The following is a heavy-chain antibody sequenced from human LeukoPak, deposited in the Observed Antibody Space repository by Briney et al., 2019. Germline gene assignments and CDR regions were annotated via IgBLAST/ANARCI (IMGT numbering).Heavy chain of an antibody. CDR3: ARDRGQWLARRWFDT. V-gene: IGHV4-34*01. CDR1: GGSFSGYY. CDR2: INHSGST. D-gene: IGHD6-19*01. J-gene: IGHJ5*02. Sequence: SETLSLTCAVYGGSFSGYYLSWIRQPPGKGLEWIGEINHSGSTNYNPSLKSRVTISVDTSKNQFSLKLSSVTAADTAVYYCARDRGQWLARRWFDTWGQGTLVTVSS.